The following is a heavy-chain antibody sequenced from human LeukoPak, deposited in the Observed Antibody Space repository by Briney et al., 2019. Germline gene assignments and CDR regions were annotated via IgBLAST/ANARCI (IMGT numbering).Heavy chain of an antibody. V-gene: IGHV5-10-1*01. CDR2: IDPSDSRT. J-gene: IGHJ4*02. CDR3: AISVQGPSPIDY. CDR1: GYTFTSYW. Sequence: GESLKISCKGSGYTFTSYWISWVRQMPGKGLEWMGRIDPSDSRTKYSPSFQGHVTISADKSINTAYLQWSSLRASDTAMYYCAISVQGPSPIDYWGQGTLVTVSS.